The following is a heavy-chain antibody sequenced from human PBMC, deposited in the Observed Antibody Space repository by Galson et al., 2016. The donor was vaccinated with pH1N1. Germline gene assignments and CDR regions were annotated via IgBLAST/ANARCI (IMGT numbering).Heavy chain of an antibody. V-gene: IGHV3-48*03. Sequence: LRLSCAASGFSFKTYEMHWVRQAPGKGLEWVSYIIGSGSLTNYADSVRGRFTISRDNAKNSVFLQMDSLRAEDTAIYYCVREIRDDYNYGNFDYWGQGTLVTVSS. CDR2: IIGSGSLT. CDR1: GFSFKTYE. D-gene: IGHD5-24*01. J-gene: IGHJ4*02. CDR3: VREIRDDYNYGNFDY.